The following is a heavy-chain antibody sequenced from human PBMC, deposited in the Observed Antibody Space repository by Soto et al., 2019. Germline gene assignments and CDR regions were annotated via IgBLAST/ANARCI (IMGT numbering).Heavy chain of an antibody. CDR3: ARDGTRTRILDY. V-gene: IGHV1-18*04. Sequence: ASVKVSCKASGYAFTSYYMHWVRQAPGQGLEWMGWISAYNGNTNYAQKLQGRVTMTTDTSTSTAYMELRSLRSDDTAVYYCARDGTRTRILDYWGQGTLVTVSS. D-gene: IGHD1-1*01. J-gene: IGHJ4*02. CDR1: GYAFTSYY. CDR2: ISAYNGNT.